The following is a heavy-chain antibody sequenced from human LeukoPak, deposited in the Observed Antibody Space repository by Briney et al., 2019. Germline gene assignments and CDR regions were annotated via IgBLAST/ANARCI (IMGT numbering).Heavy chain of an antibody. Sequence: RASVKVSCKASGGTFSSYAISWVRQAPGQGLEWMGRIIPILGIANYAQKFQGRVTITADKSTSTAYMELSSLRSEDTAVYYCARERDYGDLDYWGQGTLVTVSS. J-gene: IGHJ4*02. D-gene: IGHD4-17*01. CDR3: ARERDYGDLDY. CDR2: IIPILGIA. CDR1: GGTFSSYA. V-gene: IGHV1-69*04.